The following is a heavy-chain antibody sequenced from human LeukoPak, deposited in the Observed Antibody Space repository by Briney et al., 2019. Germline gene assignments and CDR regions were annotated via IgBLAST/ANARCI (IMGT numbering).Heavy chain of an antibody. CDR1: GYTFTSYY. D-gene: IGHD6-13*01. V-gene: IGHV1-46*01. CDR2: INPSGGST. Sequence: ASVKVPCKASGYTFTSYYMHWVRQAPGQGLEWMGIINPSGGSTSYAQKFQGRVTMTRDASTSTVYMELSSLRSEDTAVYYCARRAGVRYSSRFYFDYWGQGTLVTVSS. J-gene: IGHJ4*02. CDR3: ARRAGVRYSSRFYFDY.